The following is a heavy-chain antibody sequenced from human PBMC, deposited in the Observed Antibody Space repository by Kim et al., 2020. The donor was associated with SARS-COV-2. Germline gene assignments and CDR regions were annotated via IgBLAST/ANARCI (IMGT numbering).Heavy chain of an antibody. D-gene: IGHD3-22*01. CDR2: ISGSGGST. Sequence: GGSLRLSCAASGFTFSSYAMSWVRQAPGKGLEWVSAISGSGGSTYYADSVKGRFTISRDNSKNTLYLQMNSLRAEDTAVYYCAKDQAEYYDSSGYYDYWGQGTLVTVSS. V-gene: IGHV3-23*01. J-gene: IGHJ4*02. CDR1: GFTFSSYA. CDR3: AKDQAEYYDSSGYYDY.